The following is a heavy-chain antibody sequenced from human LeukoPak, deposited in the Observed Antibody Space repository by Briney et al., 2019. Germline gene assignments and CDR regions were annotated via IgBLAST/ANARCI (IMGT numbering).Heavy chain of an antibody. CDR2: ISGSGGST. CDR3: AKDPSYDYGMGV. J-gene: IGHJ6*04. V-gene: IGHV3-23*01. Sequence: GGSLRLSCVASGFTFSSYAMSWVRQAPGKGLEWVSAISGSGGSTYYADSVKGRFTISRDNSKNTLYLQMNSLRVEDTAVYSCAKDPSYDYGMGVWGKGTTVTVSS. CDR1: GFTFSSYA.